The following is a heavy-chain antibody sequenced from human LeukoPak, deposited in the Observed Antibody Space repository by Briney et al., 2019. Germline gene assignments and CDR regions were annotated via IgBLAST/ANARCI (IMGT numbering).Heavy chain of an antibody. Sequence: ASVKVSCKASGYTFTSYYMHWVRQAPGQGLEWMGIINPSGGSTSYAQKFQGRVTMTTDTSTSTAYMELRSLRSDDTAVYYCARVYYYDSSGRETRFDYWGQGTLVTVSS. J-gene: IGHJ4*02. CDR3: ARVYYYDSSGRETRFDY. D-gene: IGHD3-22*01. CDR2: INPSGGST. CDR1: GYTFTSYY. V-gene: IGHV1-46*01.